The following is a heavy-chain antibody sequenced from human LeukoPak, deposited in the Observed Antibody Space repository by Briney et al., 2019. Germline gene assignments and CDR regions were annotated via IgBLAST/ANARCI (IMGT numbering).Heavy chain of an antibody. CDR3: VSGYVAALPSY. CDR1: GYSISSGYY. CDR2: IYHSGST. J-gene: IGHJ4*02. V-gene: IGHV4-38-2*01. D-gene: IGHD5-12*01. Sequence: SETLSLTCAVSGYSISSGYYWGWIRQPPGKGLEWIGSIYHSGSTYYNPSLESRVTISVDTSKNQFSLKLSSVTAADTAVYYCVSGYVAALPSYWGQGTLVTVSS.